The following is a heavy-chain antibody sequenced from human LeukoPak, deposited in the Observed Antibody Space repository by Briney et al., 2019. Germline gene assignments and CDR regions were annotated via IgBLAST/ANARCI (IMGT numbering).Heavy chain of an antibody. J-gene: IGHJ6*03. CDR3: AKPGYDFYMDV. Sequence: GGSLRLSCAASGVTFSSYGMHWVRQPPGKGLEWVAYIRDDESNTYYADSVKGRFTISRDNSKNTLYLQMNSLRAEDTALYYCAKPGYDFYMDVWGKGTTVTVSS. V-gene: IGHV3-30*02. CDR2: IRDDESNT. CDR1: GVTFSSYG.